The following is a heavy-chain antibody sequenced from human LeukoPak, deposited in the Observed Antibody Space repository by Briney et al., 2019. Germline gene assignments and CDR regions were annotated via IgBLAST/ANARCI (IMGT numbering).Heavy chain of an antibody. D-gene: IGHD3-9*01. V-gene: IGHV3-11*01. CDR2: ISSSGSTI. CDR1: GFTFSDYY. Sequence: GGSLRLSCAASGFTFSDYYMSWIRQAPGKGLEWVSYISSSGSTIYYADSVKGRFTISRDNAKNSLYLQMNSLRAEDTAVYYCAKAPNHYDILTGGIDYWGQGTLVTVSS. J-gene: IGHJ4*02. CDR3: AKAPNHYDILTGGIDY.